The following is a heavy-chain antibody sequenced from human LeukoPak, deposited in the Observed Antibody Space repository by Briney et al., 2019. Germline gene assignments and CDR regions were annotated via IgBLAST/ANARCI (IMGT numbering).Heavy chain of an antibody. V-gene: IGHV1-18*01. J-gene: IGHJ4*02. CDR2: ISAYNGNT. D-gene: IGHD3-22*01. CDR3: ARGGGYYYDSSGYYPDY. Sequence: ASVKVSCKASGCTFTSYGISWVRQAPGQGLEWMGWISAYNGNTNYAQKLQGRVTMTTDTSTSTAYMELRSLRSDDTAVYYCARGGGYYYDSSGYYPDYWGQGTLVTVSS. CDR1: GCTFTSYG.